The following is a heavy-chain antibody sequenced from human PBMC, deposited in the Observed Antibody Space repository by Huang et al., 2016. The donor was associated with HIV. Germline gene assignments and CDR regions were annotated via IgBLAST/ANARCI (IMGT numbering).Heavy chain of an antibody. D-gene: IGHD6-19*01. CDR1: VVNFDDYA. Sequence: EVQLVEKGGGLIKPGKSLTLTCTVPVVNFDDYAMHWVRQAPGKGLEWVSGISCNSEFINYADSVKGRFTISRDSAKTSVFLQMNSLRPEDTALYYCAKGAVAGRRGPLDYWGQGTLVTVSS. J-gene: IGHJ4*02. CDR2: ISCNSEFI. CDR3: AKGAVAGRRGPLDY. V-gene: IGHV3-9*01.